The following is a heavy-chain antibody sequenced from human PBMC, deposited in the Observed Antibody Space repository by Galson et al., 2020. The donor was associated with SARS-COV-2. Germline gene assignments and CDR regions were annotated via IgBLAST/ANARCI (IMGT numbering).Heavy chain of an antibody. V-gene: IGHV4-31*03. CDR2: IYYSGST. D-gene: IGHD3-16*01. CDR3: ARGCLGVGASYYFDY. J-gene: IGHJ4*02. Sequence: SETLSLTCTVSGGSISSGGYYWSWIRQHPGKGLEWIGYIYYSGSTYYNPSLKSRVTISVDTSKNQFSLKLSSVTAADTAVYYCARGCLGVGASYYFDYWGQGTLVTVSS. CDR1: GGSISSGGYY.